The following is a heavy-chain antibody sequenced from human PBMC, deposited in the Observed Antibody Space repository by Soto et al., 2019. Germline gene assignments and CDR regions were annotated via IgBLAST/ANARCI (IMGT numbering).Heavy chain of an antibody. Sequence: GGSLRLSCAASGFTFSSYSMNWVRQAPGKGLEWISYISSGSGTIYYADSVKGRFTISRDNAKNSLYLQMNGLRDEDTAVYYCVRDPASYSSSSGSYWYFDLWGRGTLVTGSS. CDR2: ISSGSGTI. D-gene: IGHD6-6*01. V-gene: IGHV3-48*02. CDR3: VRDPASYSSSSGSYWYFDL. CDR1: GFTFSSYS. J-gene: IGHJ2*01.